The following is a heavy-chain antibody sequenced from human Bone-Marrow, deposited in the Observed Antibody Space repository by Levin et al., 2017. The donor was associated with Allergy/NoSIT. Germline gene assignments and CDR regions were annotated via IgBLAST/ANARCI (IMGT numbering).Heavy chain of an antibody. CDR2: ISGADGSR. J-gene: IGHJ5*02. D-gene: IGHD3-3*01. Sequence: GGSLRLSCTASGFRFSSYAMSWVRQAPGKRLEWVASISGADGSRHYADSVKGRFTISRDNSNNTVYLQMNSLRAEDTAFYYCAKCRFLEWLWATEKITNWVDPWGQGTLVTVSS. CDR3: AKCRFLEWLWATEKITNWVDP. CDR1: GFRFSSYA. V-gene: IGHV3-23*01.